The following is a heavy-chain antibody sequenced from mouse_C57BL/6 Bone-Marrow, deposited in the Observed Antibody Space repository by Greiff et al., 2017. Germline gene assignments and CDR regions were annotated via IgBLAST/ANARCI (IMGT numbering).Heavy chain of an antibody. J-gene: IGHJ3*01. CDR1: GFTFSDYY. CDR3: ARGAYYSNFAWFAY. Sequence: EVQLQESGGGLVQPGGSLKLSCAASGFTFSDYYMYWVRQTPEKRLEWVAYISNGGGSTYYPDTVKGRFTISRDNAKNTLYLQMSRLKSEDTAMYYCARGAYYSNFAWFAYWGQGTLVTVSA. CDR2: ISNGGGST. D-gene: IGHD2-5*01. V-gene: IGHV5-12*01.